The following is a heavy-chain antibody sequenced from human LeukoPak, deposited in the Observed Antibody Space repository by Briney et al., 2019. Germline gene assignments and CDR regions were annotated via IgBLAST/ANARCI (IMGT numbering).Heavy chain of an antibody. V-gene: IGHV1-2*04. CDR3: ARDWGESAYYFDY. CDR2: INPNSGGT. J-gene: IGHJ4*02. CDR1: GYTFTGHY. Sequence: ASVKVSCKASGYTFTGHYMHWVRQAPGQGLEWMGWINPNSGGTNYAQKFQGWVTMTRDTSISTAYMELSRLRSDDTAVYYCARDWGESAYYFDYWGQGTLVTVSS. D-gene: IGHD3-16*01.